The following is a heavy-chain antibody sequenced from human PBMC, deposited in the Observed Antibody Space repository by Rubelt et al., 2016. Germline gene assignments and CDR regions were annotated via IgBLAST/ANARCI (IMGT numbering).Heavy chain of an antibody. V-gene: IGHV4-38-2*02. CDR2: IYYSGST. D-gene: IGHD3-9*01. CDR1: GYSISSGYY. J-gene: IGHJ5*02. CDR3: ARDRYDILTGYDNNWFDP. Sequence: QVQLQESGPGLVKPSETLSLTCTVSGYSISSGYYWGWIRQPPGKGLEWIGSIYYSGSTYYNPSLKVRVPISVATSKNQFSLKLSSVTAADTAVYYCARDRYDILTGYDNNWFDPWGQGTLVTVSS.